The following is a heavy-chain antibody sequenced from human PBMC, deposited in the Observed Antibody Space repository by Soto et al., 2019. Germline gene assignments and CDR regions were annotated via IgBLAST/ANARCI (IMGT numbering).Heavy chain of an antibody. J-gene: IGHJ4*02. V-gene: IGHV4-61*01. CDR1: GGSVSSGSYY. Sequence: SETLSLTCTVSGGSVSSGSYYWSWIRQPPGKGLEWIGYIYYSGSTNYNPSLKSRVTISVDTSKNQFSLKLVSVTAADTAVYYWARAGGGYYYDSSGYYFDYWGQGTLVTVSS. CDR2: IYYSGST. D-gene: IGHD3-22*01. CDR3: ARAGGGYYYDSSGYYFDY.